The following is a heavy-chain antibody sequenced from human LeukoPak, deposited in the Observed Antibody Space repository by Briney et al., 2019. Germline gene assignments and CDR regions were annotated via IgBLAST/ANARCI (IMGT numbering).Heavy chain of an antibody. D-gene: IGHD1-1*01. CDR2: IKQDGSEK. CDR3: ARCRSGNTKWFDL. Sequence: PGGSLRLSCAASGFTFSSYWMSWVRQAPGKGLEWVANIKQDGSEKYYVDSVKGRFTISRDNAKNSLYLQTNSLRAEDTAVYYCARCRSGNTKWFDLWGQGTMVTVSS. CDR1: GFTFSSYW. V-gene: IGHV3-7*05. J-gene: IGHJ5*01.